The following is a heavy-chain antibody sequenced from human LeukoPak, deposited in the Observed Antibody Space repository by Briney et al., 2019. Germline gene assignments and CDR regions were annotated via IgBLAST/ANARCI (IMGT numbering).Heavy chain of an antibody. D-gene: IGHD6-25*01. CDR3: ARDTTRARYSSD. CDR2: INHSGST. V-gene: IGHV4-34*01. CDR1: GGSFSDYY. Sequence: SETLSHTCAVYGGSFSDYYWSCIRQPPGKGLEWIGEINHSGSTNYNPSVKSRVTISVDKSKNQFSLKLSSVTAADTAVYYCARDTTRARYSSDWGQGTLVTVSS. J-gene: IGHJ4*02.